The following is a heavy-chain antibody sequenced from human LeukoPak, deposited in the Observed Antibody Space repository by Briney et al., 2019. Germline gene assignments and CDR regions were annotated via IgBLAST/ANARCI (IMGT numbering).Heavy chain of an antibody. CDR3: ARDRGTDSSGWYMVY. Sequence: GASVKVSCKASGGTFSSYATSWVRQAPGQGLEWMGGIIPIFGTANYAQKFQGRVTITADESTSTAYMELSSLRSEDTAVYYCARDRGTDSSGWYMVYWGQGTLVTVSS. D-gene: IGHD6-19*01. CDR2: IIPIFGTA. CDR1: GGTFSSYA. V-gene: IGHV1-69*13. J-gene: IGHJ4*02.